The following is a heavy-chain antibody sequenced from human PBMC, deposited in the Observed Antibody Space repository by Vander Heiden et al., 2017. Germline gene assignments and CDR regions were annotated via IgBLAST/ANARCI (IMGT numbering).Heavy chain of an antibody. CDR3: ARDLQSRDP. CDR1: GYTFTGYY. D-gene: IGHD1-1*01. CDR2: INTNRGGT. J-gene: IGHJ5*02. V-gene: IGHV1-2*02. Sequence: QVQLVQSGAEVKKPGASVKVSCKASGYTFTGYYMHWVRQAPGQGLEWMGWINTNRGGTNDAQKFQGRVTMTRDTSISTAYMEMSRLRSDDTAVYDCARDLQSRDPWGQGTLVTVSS.